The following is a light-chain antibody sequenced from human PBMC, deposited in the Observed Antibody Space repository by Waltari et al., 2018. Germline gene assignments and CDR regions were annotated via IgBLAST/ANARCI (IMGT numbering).Light chain of an antibody. V-gene: IGKV6-21*01. J-gene: IGKJ4*01. CDR2: YAS. CDR1: QTIGSS. Sequence: EIVRNPSSDFQSMSPKEKVTITYRDRQTIGSSLPGSQQKPEQSPKLLIQYASQSFSGVPAMFSGSGSGTYFTLTINSLEAEDAATYYCHQSSSFPLTFGGGTKVEIK. CDR3: HQSSSFPLT.